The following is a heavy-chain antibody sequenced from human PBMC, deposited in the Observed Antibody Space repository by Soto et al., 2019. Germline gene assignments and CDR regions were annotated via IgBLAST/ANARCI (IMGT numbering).Heavy chain of an antibody. CDR1: GFTFSSYA. Sequence: GESLKISCAASGFTFSSYAMSWVRQAPGKGLEWVSAISGSGGSTYYADSVKGRFTISRDNSKNTLYLQMNSLRAEDTAVYYCAKDPSIANRITLMDVWGQGTTVTVSS. D-gene: IGHD3-10*01. CDR2: ISGSGGST. CDR3: AKDPSIANRITLMDV. J-gene: IGHJ6*02. V-gene: IGHV3-23*01.